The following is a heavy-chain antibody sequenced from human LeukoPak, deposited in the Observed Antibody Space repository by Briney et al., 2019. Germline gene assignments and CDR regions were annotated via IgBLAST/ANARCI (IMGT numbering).Heavy chain of an antibody. D-gene: IGHD3-22*01. CDR3: AREGGYYYDSSGYYFDY. Sequence: GRSLRLSCAASGFTFSSYGMHWVRQAPGKGLEWVSAISGSGGSTYYADSVKGRFTISRDNSKNTLYLQMNSLRAEDTAVYYCAREGGYYYDSSGYYFDYWGQGTLVTVSS. CDR1: GFTFSSYG. J-gene: IGHJ4*02. V-gene: IGHV3-23*01. CDR2: ISGSGGST.